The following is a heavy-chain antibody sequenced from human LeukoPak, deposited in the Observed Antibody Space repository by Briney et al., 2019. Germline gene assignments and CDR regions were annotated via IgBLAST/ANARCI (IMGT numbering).Heavy chain of an antibody. CDR2: INPSGST. Sequence: SETLSLTCAVYGGSFSGYYWSWIRLPPGKGLEWIGEINPSGSTYYNPSLKSRLTISVDTSKNQFSLKLRSVTAADTAVYYCARGRHDITMIVVVMTSVSYYLDVWGKGTTVTVS. CDR3: ARGRHDITMIVVVMTSVSYYLDV. J-gene: IGHJ6*03. CDR1: GGSFSGYY. D-gene: IGHD3-22*01. V-gene: IGHV4-34*01.